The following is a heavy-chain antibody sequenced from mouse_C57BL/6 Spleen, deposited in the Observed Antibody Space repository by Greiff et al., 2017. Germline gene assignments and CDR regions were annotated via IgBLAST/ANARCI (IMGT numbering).Heavy chain of an antibody. J-gene: IGHJ4*01. D-gene: IGHD1-1*01. Sequence: VQLQQSGAELVKPGASVKVSCKASGYTFTSYWMHWVKQRPGQGLEWIGRIHPSDSDTNYNQKFKGKATLTVDKSSSTAYMQISSLTSEDSAVYYCAIWSYYGSSFYAMDYWGQGTSVTVSS. CDR2: IHPSDSDT. CDR1: GYTFTSYW. V-gene: IGHV1-74*01. CDR3: AIWSYYGSSFYAMDY.